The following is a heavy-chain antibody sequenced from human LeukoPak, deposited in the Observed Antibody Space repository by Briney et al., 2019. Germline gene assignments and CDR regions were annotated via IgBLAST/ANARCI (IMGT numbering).Heavy chain of an antibody. CDR1: GFTFSSHW. D-gene: IGHD3-10*01. V-gene: IGHV3-74*01. J-gene: IGHJ5*02. CDR2: VNSDGSST. CDR3: ARDYYTSFDP. Sequence: GGSMRLSCAASGFTFSSHWMHWVRQAPGKGLVWVSRVNSDGSSTTYADSVKGRFTISRDNAKNTLYLQMNSLRAEDTAVYYCARDYYTSFDPWGQGTLVTVSS.